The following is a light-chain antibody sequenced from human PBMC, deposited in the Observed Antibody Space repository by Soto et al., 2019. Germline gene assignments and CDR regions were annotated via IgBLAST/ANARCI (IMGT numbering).Light chain of an antibody. Sequence: QSVLTQPPSVSAAPGQTVSISCSGSSSNIGNNYVYWYQHVPGTAPKLLIYRSDQRPSGVPDRFSGSKSGTSASLAISGLRSEDEADYYCAAWDGSLSGVVFGGGTQLTVL. CDR2: RSD. J-gene: IGLJ2*01. CDR1: SSNIGNNY. V-gene: IGLV1-47*01. CDR3: AAWDGSLSGVV.